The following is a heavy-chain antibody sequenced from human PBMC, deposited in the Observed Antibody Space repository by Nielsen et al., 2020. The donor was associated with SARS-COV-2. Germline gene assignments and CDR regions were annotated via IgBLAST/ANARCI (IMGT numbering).Heavy chain of an antibody. CDR1: GDCLSSYW. J-gene: IGHJ5*02. D-gene: IGHD3-10*01. V-gene: IGHV5-10-1*01. Sequence: GESLKISCKASGDCLSSYWISWVRQMPGKGPEWMGRIDPSDSYINYSPSFQGHVTISADKSISTAYLQWSSLKASDTAMYYCARHSNYYGSGTMSGWFDPWGQGTLVTVSS. CDR3: ARHSNYYGSGTMSGWFDP. CDR2: IDPSDSYI.